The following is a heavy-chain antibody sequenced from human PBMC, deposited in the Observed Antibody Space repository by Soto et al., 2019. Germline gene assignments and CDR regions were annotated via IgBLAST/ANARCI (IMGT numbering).Heavy chain of an antibody. D-gene: IGHD6-6*01. Sequence: QVQLQESGPGLVKPSETLSLTCTVSGGSISSYYWSWIRQPPGKGLEWIGYIYYSGSTNYNPSLQSRVTISVDTSKNQFSLKLSSVTAADTAVYYCARGRIASQFDPWGQGTLVTVSS. J-gene: IGHJ5*02. CDR3: ARGRIASQFDP. CDR2: IYYSGST. CDR1: GGSISSYY. V-gene: IGHV4-59*01.